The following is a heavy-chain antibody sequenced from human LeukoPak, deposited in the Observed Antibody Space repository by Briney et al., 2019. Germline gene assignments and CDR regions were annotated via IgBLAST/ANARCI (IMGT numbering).Heavy chain of an antibody. Sequence: GRSLRLSCAASGFTFSSYGMSWVRQAPGRGREWVSTISGSAYNSYYADSVKGRFTISRDNSANTLYLQMNSLRAEDTALYYCAKHSGSYFIYHVDSWGQGTLVTVSS. CDR2: ISGSAYNS. D-gene: IGHD1-26*01. J-gene: IGHJ4*02. V-gene: IGHV3-23*01. CDR3: AKHSGSYFIYHVDS. CDR1: GFTFSSYG.